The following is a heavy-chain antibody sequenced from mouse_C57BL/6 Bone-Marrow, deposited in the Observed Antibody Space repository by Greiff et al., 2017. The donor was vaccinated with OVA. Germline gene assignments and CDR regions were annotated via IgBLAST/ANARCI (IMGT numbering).Heavy chain of an antibody. CDR2: ISYDGSN. V-gene: IGHV3-6*01. Sequence: DVQLVESGPGLVKPSQSLSLTCSVTGYSITSGYYWNWIRQFPGNKLEWMGYISYDGSNNYNPSLKNRISITRDTSKNQLFLKFNSVTTEDTATYYCARNYGNPWYFDVWGTGTTVTVSS. CDR3: ARNYGNPWYFDV. D-gene: IGHD1-1*01. J-gene: IGHJ1*03. CDR1: GYSITSGYY.